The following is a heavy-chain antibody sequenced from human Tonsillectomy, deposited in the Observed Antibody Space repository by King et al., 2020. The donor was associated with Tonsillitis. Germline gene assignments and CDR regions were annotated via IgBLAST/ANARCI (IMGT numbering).Heavy chain of an antibody. V-gene: IGHV3-33*05. CDR2: ISYDGSNK. CDR1: GFTFSSYG. J-gene: IGHJ4*02. CDR3: ARGRYYYDSSGYLNFDY. Sequence: QLVQSGGGVVQPGRSLRLSCAASGFTFSSYGMHWVRQAPGKGLEWVALISYDGSNKYYEDSVKGRFTISRDNSKNTLYLQMNSLRAEDTAVYYCARGRYYYDSSGYLNFDYWGQGTLVTVSS. D-gene: IGHD3-22*01.